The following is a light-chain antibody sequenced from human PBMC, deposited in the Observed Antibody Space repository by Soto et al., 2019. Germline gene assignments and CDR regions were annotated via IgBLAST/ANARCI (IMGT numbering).Light chain of an antibody. CDR1: SNDIGGYNY. CDR2: DVT. J-gene: IGLJ2*01. V-gene: IGLV2-14*01. CDR3: CSYTNSNTHVI. Sequence: QSALTQPASVSGSPGQSITISCTGTSNDIGGYNYVSWFQQHPGKAPKLLIYDVTKRPSEVSNRFSGSKSANTASLTVSGLQAEDEADYYCCSYTNSNTHVIFGGGTKLTVL.